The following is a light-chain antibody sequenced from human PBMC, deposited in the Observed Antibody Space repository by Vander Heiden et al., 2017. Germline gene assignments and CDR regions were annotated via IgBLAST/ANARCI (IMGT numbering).Light chain of an antibody. J-gene: IGKJ2*01. CDR3: QQYDTTPYT. V-gene: IGKV4-1*01. CDR2: WAS. CDR1: QSLLYDSNNKNY. Sequence: DIVMTQSPDSLTVSLGERATVNCNSSQSLLYDSNNKNYLAWYQHKPGQPPTLLFYWASSRGSGVPDRFSGGGSGTDFTLTISSLQAEDVAVYYCQQYDTTPYTFGQGTRVEIK.